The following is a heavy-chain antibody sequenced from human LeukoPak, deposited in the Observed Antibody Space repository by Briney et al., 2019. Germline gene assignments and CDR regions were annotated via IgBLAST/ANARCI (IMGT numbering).Heavy chain of an antibody. CDR1: GGSISSYY. CDR3: ARYPTAFDI. CDR2: IYYSGST. Sequence: KPSETLSPTCTVSGGSISSYYWSWIRQPPGKGLEWIGYIYYSGSTNYNPSLKSRVTISVDTSKNQFSLKLSSVTAADTAVYYCARYPTAFDIWGQGTMVTVSS. V-gene: IGHV4-59*01. J-gene: IGHJ3*02.